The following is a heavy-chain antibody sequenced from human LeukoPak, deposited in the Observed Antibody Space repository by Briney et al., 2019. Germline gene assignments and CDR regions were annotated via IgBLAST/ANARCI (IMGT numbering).Heavy chain of an antibody. CDR2: INSDGSST. J-gene: IGHJ6*03. CDR3: ARGDIVVVPAAINNYYYYYMDV. D-gene: IGHD2-2*01. CDR1: GFTFSSYW. Sequence: GGSLRLSCAASGFTFSSYWMHWVRQAPGKGLVWVSRINSDGSSTSYADSVKGRFTISRDNAKDTLYLQMNSLRAEDTAVYYCARGDIVVVPAAINNYYYYYMDVWGKGTTVTVSS. V-gene: IGHV3-74*01.